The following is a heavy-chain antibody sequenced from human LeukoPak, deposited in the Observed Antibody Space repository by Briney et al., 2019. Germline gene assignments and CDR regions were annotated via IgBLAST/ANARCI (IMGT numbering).Heavy chain of an antibody. Sequence: GASVEVSCKASGGTFSSYAISWVRQAPGQGLEWMGGIIPIFGTANYAQKFQGRVTITTDESTSTAYMELSSLRSEDTAVYYCARGGARDPRAYMDVWGKGTTVTVSS. D-gene: IGHD6-6*01. J-gene: IGHJ6*03. CDR3: ARGGARDPRAYMDV. V-gene: IGHV1-69*05. CDR1: GGTFSSYA. CDR2: IIPIFGTA.